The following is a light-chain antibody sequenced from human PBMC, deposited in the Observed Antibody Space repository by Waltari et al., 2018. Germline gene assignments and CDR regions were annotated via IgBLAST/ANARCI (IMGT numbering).Light chain of an antibody. V-gene: IGLV2-14*03. CDR1: SSDIGGYDY. CDR2: DVN. CDR3: SSYTSSNTFL. Sequence: QSALTQPASVSGSPGQSITISCTGTSSDIGGYDYVSWYQQHPGTAPKLIIYDVNKRPSGVSNHFSGSKSGNTASLTISGLQTDDEADYYCSSYTSSNTFLFGTGTKVTVL. J-gene: IGLJ1*01.